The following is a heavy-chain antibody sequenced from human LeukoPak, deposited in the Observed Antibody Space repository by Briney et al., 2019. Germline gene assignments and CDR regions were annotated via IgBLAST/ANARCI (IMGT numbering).Heavy chain of an antibody. J-gene: IGHJ4*02. D-gene: IGHD2-2*02. V-gene: IGHV3-30*04. Sequence: GGSLRLSCAASGFTFSSYAMHWVRQAPGKGLEWVAVISYDGSNKYYADSVKGRFTISRDNSKNTLYLQMNSLRAEDTAVYYCAKALFPVKVVPAAKPVGQLASCFDYWGQGTLVTVSS. CDR3: AKALFPVKVVPAAKPVGQLASCFDY. CDR2: ISYDGSNK. CDR1: GFTFSSYA.